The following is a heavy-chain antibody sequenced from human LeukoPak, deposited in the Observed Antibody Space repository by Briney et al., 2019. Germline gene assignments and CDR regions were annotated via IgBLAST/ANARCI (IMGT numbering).Heavy chain of an antibody. D-gene: IGHD3-10*01. V-gene: IGHV3-7*01. CDR2: IKQDGSEK. CDR1: GFIFSSYW. Sequence: GGSLRLSCAASGFIFSSYWMSWVRQAPGKGLEWVANIKQDGSEKYYVDSEKGRFTISRDNDKNSLYLQMNSLRAEDTAVYYCARDRHLLWFGELSGWFDPWGQGTLVTVSS. CDR3: ARDRHLLWFGELSGWFDP. J-gene: IGHJ5*02.